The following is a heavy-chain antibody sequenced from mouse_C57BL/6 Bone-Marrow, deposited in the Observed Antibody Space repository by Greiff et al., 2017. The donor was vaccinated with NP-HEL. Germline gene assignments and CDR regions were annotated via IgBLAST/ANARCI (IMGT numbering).Heavy chain of an antibody. CDR2: IRNKANGYTT. V-gene: IGHV7-3*01. J-gene: IGHJ2*01. Sequence: EVKVEESGGGLVQPGGSLSLSCAASGFTFTDYYMSWVRQPPGKALEWLGFIRNKANGYTTEYSASVKGRFTISRDNSQSILYLQMNALRAEDSATYYCAKYLHYFDYWGQGTTLTVSS. CDR3: AKYLHYFDY. CDR1: GFTFTDYY.